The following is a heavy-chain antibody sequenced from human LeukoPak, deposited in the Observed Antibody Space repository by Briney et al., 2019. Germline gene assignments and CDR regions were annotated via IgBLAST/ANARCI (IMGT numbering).Heavy chain of an antibody. CDR3: ARDWDSGYDTYYFDY. CDR2: ISSSGSTI. J-gene: IGHJ4*02. D-gene: IGHD5-12*01. V-gene: IGHV3-48*03. CDR1: GFTFRSYE. Sequence: GGSLTLSCSASGFTFRSYEMNWVRQAPGKGLEWVSCISSSGSTIYYADSVKGRFTISRDNAKNSLYLQMNSLRAEDTAVYYCARDWDSGYDTYYFDYWGQGTLVTVSS.